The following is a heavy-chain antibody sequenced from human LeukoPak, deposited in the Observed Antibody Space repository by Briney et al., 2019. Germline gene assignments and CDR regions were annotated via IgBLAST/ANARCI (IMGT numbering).Heavy chain of an antibody. CDR3: AKDLSYGYKD. CDR1: GFTFSSYA. Sequence: TGGSLRLSCAASGFTFSSYAMAWVRQAPGKGLEWVSALSGNGVKTYYADSVKGRFTIFRDNSENILYLQMNSLRAEDTAIYYCAKDLSYGYKDWGQGTLVTVSS. J-gene: IGHJ4*02. V-gene: IGHV3-23*01. D-gene: IGHD3-16*01. CDR2: LSGNGVKT.